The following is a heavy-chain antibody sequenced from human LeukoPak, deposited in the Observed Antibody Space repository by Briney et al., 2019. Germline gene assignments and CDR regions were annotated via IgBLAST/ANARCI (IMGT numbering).Heavy chain of an antibody. J-gene: IGHJ6*03. D-gene: IGHD1-26*01. CDR1: GFTFNKNG. V-gene: IGHV3-30*03. CDR2: ISYDGSIK. Sequence: GKSLRLSCAASGFTFNKNGVHWVRQAPGKGLEWVASISYDGSIKYYGDSVKGRFSISRDNSKNTLDLQMISLRPDDTAVYYCARSGGYYFYYMDVWGKGTTVTVSS. CDR3: ARSGGYYFYYMDV.